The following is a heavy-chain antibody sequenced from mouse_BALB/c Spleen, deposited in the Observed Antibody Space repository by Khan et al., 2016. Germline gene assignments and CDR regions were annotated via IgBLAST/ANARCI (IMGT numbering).Heavy chain of an antibody. CDR2: IWRGGST. CDR1: GFTLTSNG. V-gene: IGHV2-2*01. J-gene: IGHJ4*01. D-gene: IGHD2-4*01. CDR3: AIKGGNFDYDCALDY. Sequence: QVQLKQSGPGLVQPSQSLSITCTVSGFTLTSNGVHWVRQSPGKGLEWLGVIWRGGSTDYNAAFISRLSIRKANSKSQVFFKMNSLRAGDTAIYYCAIKGGNFDYDCALDYWGQGTSVTVSS.